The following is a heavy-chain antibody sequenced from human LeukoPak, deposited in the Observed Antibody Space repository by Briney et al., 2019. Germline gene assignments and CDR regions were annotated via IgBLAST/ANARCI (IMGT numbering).Heavy chain of an antibody. Sequence: PGGSLRLSCAASGFTFTNYNMNWVRQAPGKGLEWLSSISGSSSYMYYADSVKGRFTISRDNAKNILYVHMNSLRAEDTAVYYCARYPPGRGGLDIWGQGTMVTVSS. CDR1: GFTFTNYN. D-gene: IGHD2-8*02. CDR3: ARYPPGRGGLDI. J-gene: IGHJ3*02. CDR2: ISGSSSYM. V-gene: IGHV3-21*01.